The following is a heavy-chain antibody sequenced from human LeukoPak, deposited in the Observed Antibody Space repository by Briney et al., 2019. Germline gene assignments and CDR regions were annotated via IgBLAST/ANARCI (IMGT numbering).Heavy chain of an antibody. CDR1: GFTFSSYA. V-gene: IGHV3-23*01. CDR3: AKDASPSWTDKYFDN. J-gene: IGHJ4*02. D-gene: IGHD3/OR15-3a*01. Sequence: HPGGSLRLSCAASGFTFSSYAMSWVRQAPGKGLGWVSAISGSAGTTYYADSVKGRFTISRDNSRNTLYLQMNSLRAEDTAVYYCAKDASPSWTDKYFDNWGQGTLVTVSS. CDR2: ISGSAGTT.